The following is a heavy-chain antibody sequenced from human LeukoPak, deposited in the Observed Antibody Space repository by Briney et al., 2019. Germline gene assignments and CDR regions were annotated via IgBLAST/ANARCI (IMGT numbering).Heavy chain of an antibody. CDR3: ARWSGVVVVAATPWGFDP. V-gene: IGHV4-59*01. D-gene: IGHD2-15*01. CDR1: GGSISSYY. CDR2: IYYSGST. J-gene: IGHJ5*02. Sequence: SETLSLTCTVSGGSISSYYWSWIRQPPGKGLEWIGYIYYSGSTNYNPSLKSRVTISVDTSKNQFSLKLSSVTAADTAVYYCARWSGVVVVAATPWGFDPWGQGTLVTVS.